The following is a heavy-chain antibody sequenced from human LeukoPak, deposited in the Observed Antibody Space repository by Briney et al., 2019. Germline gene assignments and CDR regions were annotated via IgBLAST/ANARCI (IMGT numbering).Heavy chain of an antibody. CDR1: GFTFSSYA. D-gene: IGHD6-19*01. CDR3: ARLGIAEANWFDP. J-gene: IGHJ5*02. CDR2: ISYDGSNK. V-gene: IGHV3-30-3*01. Sequence: GRSLRLSCAASGFTFSSYAMHWVRQAPGKGLEWVAVISYDGSNKYYADSVKGRFTISRDNSKNTLYLQMNSLRAEDTAVYYCARLGIAEANWFDPWGQGTLVTVSS.